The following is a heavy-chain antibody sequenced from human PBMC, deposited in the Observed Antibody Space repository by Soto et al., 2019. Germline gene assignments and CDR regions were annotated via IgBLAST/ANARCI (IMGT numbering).Heavy chain of an antibody. J-gene: IGHJ6*02. CDR3: AIHSTSSSMLDPNSDYCYYYGMDV. Sequence: SVKVSCRASGGTFSSYASSGVRQAPGRGLEWMGGIIPIFGTANYAQKFQGRVTITADESTSTAYMELSSLRSEDTAVYYCAIHSTSSSMLDPNSDYCYYYGMDVLGQGTTVTFSS. CDR1: GGTFSSYA. CDR2: IIPIFGTA. D-gene: IGHD6-6*01. V-gene: IGHV1-69*13.